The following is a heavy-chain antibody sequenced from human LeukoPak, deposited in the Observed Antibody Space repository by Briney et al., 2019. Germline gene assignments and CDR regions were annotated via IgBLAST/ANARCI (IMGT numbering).Heavy chain of an antibody. CDR3: ARSLTSFIAALDY. V-gene: IGHV1-69*13. J-gene: IGHJ4*02. CDR1: GGTFSSYA. D-gene: IGHD6-6*01. CDR2: IIPIFGTT. Sequence: SVKVSCKASGGTFSSYAISWVRQAPGQGLEWMGGIIPIFGTTNYAQKFQGRVTITADESTSTAYMELSSLRSEDTAVYYCARSLTSFIAALDYWGQGTLVTVSS.